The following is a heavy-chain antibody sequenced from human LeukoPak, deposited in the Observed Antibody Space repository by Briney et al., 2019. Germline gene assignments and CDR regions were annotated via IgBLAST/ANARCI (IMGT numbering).Heavy chain of an antibody. CDR2: IYYSGGI. J-gene: IGHJ3*02. V-gene: IGHV4-28*05. D-gene: IGHD2-21*02. CDR3: ARKTTAGPTKAAFDI. Sequence: SDTLSLTCSVSGYSISTSNYWAWIRQPPGRGLGWIGHIYYSGGIYYNPSLKSRVTMSVDTSRNQFSLKLSSVTAVDTAVYYCARKTTAGPTKAAFDIWGQGTMVAVST. CDR1: GYSISTSNY.